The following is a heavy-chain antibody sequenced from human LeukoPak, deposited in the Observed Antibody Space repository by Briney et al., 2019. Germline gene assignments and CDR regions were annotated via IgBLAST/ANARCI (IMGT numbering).Heavy chain of an antibody. CDR2: IGTRSNPI. V-gene: IGHV3-11*01. CDR1: GFSFTDFY. CDR3: AREARGSGRDFDY. D-gene: IGHD1-26*01. J-gene: IGHJ4*02. Sequence: PGGSLRPSCAASGFSFTDFYMSWIRQAPGRGLEWISYIGTRSNPIYYADSVKGRFNISRDDAKNSLYLQMNSLRDEDTAVYFCAREARGSGRDFDYWGQGILVTVSS.